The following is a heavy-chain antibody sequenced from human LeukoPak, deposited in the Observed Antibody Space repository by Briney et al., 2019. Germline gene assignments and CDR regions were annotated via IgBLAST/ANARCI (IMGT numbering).Heavy chain of an antibody. Sequence: SETLSLTCTVSGYSISSGYYWGWIRQPPGKGLEWIGYIYYSGSTYYNPSLKSRVTISVDTSKNQFSLKLSSVTAADTAVYYCAREAGSSPMQTNWFGPWGQGTLVTVSS. CDR3: AREAGSSPMQTNWFGP. CDR1: GYSISSGYY. J-gene: IGHJ5*02. V-gene: IGHV4-38-2*02. D-gene: IGHD2-2*01. CDR2: IYYSGST.